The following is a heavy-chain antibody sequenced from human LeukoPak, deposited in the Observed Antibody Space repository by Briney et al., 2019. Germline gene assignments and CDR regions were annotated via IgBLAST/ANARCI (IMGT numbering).Heavy chain of an antibody. CDR3: ARRSIAARLFDY. Sequence: SETLSLTCAVYGGSFSGYYWGWIRQPPGKGLEWIGEINHSGSTNYNPSLKSRVTISVDTFKNQFSLKLSSVTAADTAVYYCARRSIAARLFDYWGQGTLVTVSS. CDR2: INHSGST. V-gene: IGHV4-34*01. J-gene: IGHJ4*02. CDR1: GGSFSGYY. D-gene: IGHD6-6*01.